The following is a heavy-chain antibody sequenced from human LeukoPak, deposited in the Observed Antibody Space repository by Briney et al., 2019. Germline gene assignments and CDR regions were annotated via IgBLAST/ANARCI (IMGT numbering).Heavy chain of an antibody. Sequence: GGSLRLSCAASGFTFSNHWMHWVRQAPGKGLVWVSLINSDGSSTTYADSVKGRFTISRDNSKNTVYLQMNSLRAEDTAVYYCAKDRYSSGWYSDFDYWGQGTLVTVSS. V-gene: IGHV3-74*01. J-gene: IGHJ4*02. CDR3: AKDRYSSGWYSDFDY. CDR2: INSDGSST. D-gene: IGHD6-19*01. CDR1: GFTFSNHW.